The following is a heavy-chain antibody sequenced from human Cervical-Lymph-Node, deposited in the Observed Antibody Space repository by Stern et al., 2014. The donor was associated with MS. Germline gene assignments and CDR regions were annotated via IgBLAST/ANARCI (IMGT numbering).Heavy chain of an antibody. D-gene: IGHD3-22*01. CDR2: ISSSSSYI. CDR3: ASFRYTISDSSLSY. CDR1: GFTFSSYS. V-gene: IGHV3-21*01. Sequence: EVQLEESGGGLVKPGGSLRLSCAASGFTFSSYSMNWVRQAPGKGLEWVSSISSSSSYIYYADSVKGRFTISRDNAKNSLYLQMSSLRAEDTAVYYCASFRYTISDSSLSYWGQGTLVTVSS. J-gene: IGHJ4*02.